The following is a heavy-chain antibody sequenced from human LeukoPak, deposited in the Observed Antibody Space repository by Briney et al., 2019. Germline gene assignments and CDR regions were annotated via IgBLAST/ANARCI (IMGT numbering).Heavy chain of an antibody. D-gene: IGHD3-10*01. CDR2: IYYSGST. CDR3: ARVTMVRAPMDV. CDR1: GGSISSSSYY. V-gene: IGHV4-39*07. J-gene: IGHJ6*02. Sequence: SETLSLTCTVSGGSISSSSYYWGWIRQPPGKGLEWIGSIYYSGSTYYNPSLKSRVTISVDTSKNQFSLKLSSVTAADTAVYYCARVTMVRAPMDVWGQGTTVTVSS.